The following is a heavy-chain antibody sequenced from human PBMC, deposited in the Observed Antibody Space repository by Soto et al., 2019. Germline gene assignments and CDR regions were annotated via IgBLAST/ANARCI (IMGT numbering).Heavy chain of an antibody. CDR2: IYYSGST. Sequence: SETLSLTCTVSGGSISSGGYYWSWIRQHPGKGLEWIGYIYYSGSTYYNPSLKSRVTISVDNAKNSLYLQMNSLRDEDTAVYYCARDSYDSSGYERDFDYWGQGTLVTVSS. CDR1: GGSISSGGYY. V-gene: IGHV4-31*03. D-gene: IGHD3-22*01. CDR3: ARDSYDSSGYERDFDY. J-gene: IGHJ4*02.